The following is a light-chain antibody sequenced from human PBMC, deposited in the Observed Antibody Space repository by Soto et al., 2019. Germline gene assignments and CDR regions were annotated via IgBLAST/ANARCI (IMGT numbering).Light chain of an antibody. CDR1: SSNIGAGYD. J-gene: IGLJ1*01. Sequence: QAVVTQPPSVSGAPGQRVTISCTGSSSNIGAGYDVHWYQQLPGTAPKLLIYKNSIRPSGVPDRFSGSKSGTSASLAITGLQAEDEADYYCQSYDSSHNYVFGTGTKLTVL. CDR3: QSYDSSHNYV. CDR2: KNS. V-gene: IGLV1-40*01.